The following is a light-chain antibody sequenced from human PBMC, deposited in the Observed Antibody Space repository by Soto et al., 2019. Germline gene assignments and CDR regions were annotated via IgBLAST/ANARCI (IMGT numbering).Light chain of an antibody. CDR2: EVN. Sequence: QSALTQPASVSGSPGQSITISCTGTSSDFGNYNLVSWYQQHPGKVPKLILFEVNKRPSGVSGRFSGSKSGNTASLTISGLQAEDEADYYCCSYTSSSTLVFGTGTKLTVL. V-gene: IGLV2-14*02. J-gene: IGLJ1*01. CDR1: SSDFGNYNL. CDR3: CSYTSSSTLV.